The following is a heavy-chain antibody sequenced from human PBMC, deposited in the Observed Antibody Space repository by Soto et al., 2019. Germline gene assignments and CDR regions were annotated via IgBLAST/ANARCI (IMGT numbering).Heavy chain of an antibody. CDR2: ISGSGGTA. CDR1: GFTFSSYA. V-gene: IGHV3-23*01. CDR3: AKGREQNWNFDD. J-gene: IGHJ4*02. Sequence: EVQLLESGGGSVQPGGSLRLSCAASGFTFSSYAMHWVRRPPGKGLEWVSSISGSGGTAYYADAVTGRAAIARDRLVITIHVQKNTLRAQNTGVYYGAKGREQNWNFDDWGQGTLVTVSP. D-gene: IGHD1-1*01.